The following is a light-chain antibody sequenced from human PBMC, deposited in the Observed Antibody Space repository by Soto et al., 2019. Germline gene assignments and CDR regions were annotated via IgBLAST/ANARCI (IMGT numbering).Light chain of an antibody. J-gene: IGLJ1*01. CDR3: TSYSGSRSLVV. CDR2: EVA. V-gene: IGLV2-14*01. CDR1: SSDVGAYNY. Sequence: QSALTQHASVSGSDGQSITISCTGTSSDVGAYNYVSWYQQRPGKAPRLMIYEVANRPSGVSNRFSGSKSGNTASLTISGLQGDDEADYYCTSYSGSRSLVVFGTGTKVTVL.